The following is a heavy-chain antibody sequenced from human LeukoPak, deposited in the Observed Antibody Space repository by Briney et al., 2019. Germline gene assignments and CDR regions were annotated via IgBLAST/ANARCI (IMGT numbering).Heavy chain of an antibody. CDR2: INPSGGST. CDR3: ATTVKFGSGWYFEETPMADY. Sequence: ASVKVSCTASGYTFTSYYMHWVRQAPGQGLEWMGIINPSGGSTSYAQKFQGRVTMTRDTSTSTVYMELSSLRSEDTAVYYCATTVKFGSGWYFEETPMADYWGQGTLVTVSS. J-gene: IGHJ4*02. D-gene: IGHD6-19*01. CDR1: GYTFTSYY. V-gene: IGHV1-46*01.